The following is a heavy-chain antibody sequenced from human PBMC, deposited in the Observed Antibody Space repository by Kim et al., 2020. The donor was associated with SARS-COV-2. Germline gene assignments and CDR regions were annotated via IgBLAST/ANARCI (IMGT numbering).Heavy chain of an antibody. CDR1: GYTFTSYY. CDR2: INPSGGST. Sequence: ASVKVSCKASGYTFTSYYMHWVRQAPGQGLEWMGIINPSGGSTSYAQKFQGRVTMTRDTSTSTVYMELSSLRSEDTAVYYCARLGYCSGGSCSEGRLGDYWGQGTLVTVSS. J-gene: IGHJ4*02. CDR3: ARLGYCSGGSCSEGRLGDY. D-gene: IGHD2-15*01. V-gene: IGHV1-46*01.